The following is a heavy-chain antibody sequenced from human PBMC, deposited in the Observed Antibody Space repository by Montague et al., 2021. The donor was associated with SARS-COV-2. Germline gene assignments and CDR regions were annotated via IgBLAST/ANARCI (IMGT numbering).Heavy chain of an antibody. D-gene: IGHD4-23*01. V-gene: IGHV4-59*02. CDR3: AKASRGYGGDFDS. J-gene: IGHJ4*02. CDR1: GDSVNRKY. CDR2: IFYSGST. Sequence: SETLSLTCSVSGDSVNRKYRSRVRQHPGEGLEWIGYIFYSGSTYNPSLNSRVTMSLDTSKNHFSLNLISVTAADTAVYYCAKASRGYGGDFDSWGQGTLVIVSS.